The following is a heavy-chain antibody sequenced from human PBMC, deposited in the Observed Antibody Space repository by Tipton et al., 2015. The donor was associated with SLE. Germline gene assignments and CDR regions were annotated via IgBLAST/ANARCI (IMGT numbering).Heavy chain of an antibody. V-gene: IGHV4-61*02. J-gene: IGHJ4*02. CDR1: GGSFSSDAYY. CDR3: ARDAPIVAGTFDS. CDR2: IYASGST. Sequence: LRLYCAVSGGSFSSDAYYWTWIRRPAGEGLGWIGRIYASGSTNYNPSLRSRAAMPEDTSKSHVTLKLTSVTAADTAVYYWARDAPIVAGTFDSWGQGTLVTVSS. D-gene: IGHD5-12*01.